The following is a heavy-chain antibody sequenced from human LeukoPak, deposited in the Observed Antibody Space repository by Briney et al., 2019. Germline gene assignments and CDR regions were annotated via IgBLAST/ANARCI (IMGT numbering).Heavy chain of an antibody. J-gene: IGHJ6*03. Sequence: ASVKVSCKASGYTFTGYYMHWVRQAPGQGLEWMGWINPNSGGTNYAQKFQGRVTMTRDTSISTAYMELSRLRSDDTAVYYCARGVSGSYYYYYMDVWGKGTPVTVSS. CDR2: INPNSGGT. CDR1: GYTFTGYY. V-gene: IGHV1-2*02. D-gene: IGHD1-26*01. CDR3: ARGVSGSYYYYYMDV.